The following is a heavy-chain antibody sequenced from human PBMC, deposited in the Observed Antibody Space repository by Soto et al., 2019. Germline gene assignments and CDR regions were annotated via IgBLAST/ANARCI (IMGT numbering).Heavy chain of an antibody. J-gene: IGHJ6*02. CDR1: GGSISSYY. D-gene: IGHD2-21*02. Sequence: SETLSLTCTVSGGSISSYYWSWIRQPPGKGLEWIGYMYNTGSTVYNPSLKSRVTISVDTSKNLFSLKLNAVTAADTAVYYCARDLWGYCGTDCYPLDVWGQGTTVTVSS. CDR2: MYNTGST. CDR3: ARDLWGYCGTDCYPLDV. V-gene: IGHV4-59*01.